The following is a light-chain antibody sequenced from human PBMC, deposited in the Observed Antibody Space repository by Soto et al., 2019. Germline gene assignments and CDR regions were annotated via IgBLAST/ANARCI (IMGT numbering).Light chain of an antibody. CDR2: GSS. CDR3: LQDFQYPWT. Sequence: AIQMTQSPPSLSASVGDIVTITCRASQAIKTDLGWYQQKPGEAPKLLIYGSSRLHKGVPSRFGGSVSGADFILTITGLQPDDFATYFCLQDFQYPWTFGRGIRVEV. CDR1: QAIKTD. V-gene: IGKV1-6*01. J-gene: IGKJ1*01.